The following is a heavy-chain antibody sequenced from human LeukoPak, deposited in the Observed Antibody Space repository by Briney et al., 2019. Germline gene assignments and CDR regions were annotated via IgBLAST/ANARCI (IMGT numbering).Heavy chain of an antibody. D-gene: IGHD6-19*01. J-gene: IGHJ4*02. CDR1: GGSISSSSYY. CDR2: IYYSGGT. Sequence: KPSETLSLTCTVSGGSISSSSYYWGWIRQPPGKGLEWIGTIYYSGGTYYNPSLDSRVTISVDTSKNQFFLRLSSVTAADTAVYYCARHAYRSGWLDFWGQGTLVTVSS. CDR3: ARHAYRSGWLDF. V-gene: IGHV4-39*01.